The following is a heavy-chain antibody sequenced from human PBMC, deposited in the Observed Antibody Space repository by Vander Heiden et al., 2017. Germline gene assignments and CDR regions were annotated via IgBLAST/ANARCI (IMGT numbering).Heavy chain of an antibody. Sequence: EVQVVESGGGLIQTGGSLRLSCAASGFIVTSTFMRWVRQAPGKGLGWVSVIYSDGSTYFAGSVKGRFTISRDDSKNTVYLQMNSLRAEDTAVYYCASPGDTLGYDYVWGNYRYNYWGQGTLVTVSS. CDR3: ASPGDTLGYDYVWGNYRYNY. D-gene: IGHD3-16*02. CDR2: IYSDGST. J-gene: IGHJ4*02. CDR1: GFIVTSTF. V-gene: IGHV3-53*01.